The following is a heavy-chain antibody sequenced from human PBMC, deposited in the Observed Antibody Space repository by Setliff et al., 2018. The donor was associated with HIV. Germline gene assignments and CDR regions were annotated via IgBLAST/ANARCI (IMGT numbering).Heavy chain of an antibody. D-gene: IGHD6-13*01. Sequence: ASVKVSCKVSGYTFTGYYVHWVRQAPGQGLEWVGRINPNSGDTNYAQKFQGRVTMTRDTSISTAYMELSRLRSDDTAVYYCARRGRQQSDAFDIWGQGTMVTVSS. J-gene: IGHJ3*02. V-gene: IGHV1-2*06. CDR2: INPNSGDT. CDR3: ARRGRQQSDAFDI. CDR1: GYTFTGYY.